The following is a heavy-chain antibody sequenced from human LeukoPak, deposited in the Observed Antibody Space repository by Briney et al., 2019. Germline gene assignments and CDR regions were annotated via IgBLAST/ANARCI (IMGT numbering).Heavy chain of an antibody. CDR2: ISSDGSSR. Sequence: HGGSLRLSCAASGFTFSNYWMHWVRQAPGKGLVWVSRISSDGSSRSYADSVKGRFTISRDNARNTLYVQMNSLRAEDTAVYYCARTGGDYDSSGYYYYFDYWGQGTLVTVSS. J-gene: IGHJ4*02. CDR1: GFTFSNYW. CDR3: ARTGGDYDSSGYYYYFDY. D-gene: IGHD3-22*01. V-gene: IGHV3-74*01.